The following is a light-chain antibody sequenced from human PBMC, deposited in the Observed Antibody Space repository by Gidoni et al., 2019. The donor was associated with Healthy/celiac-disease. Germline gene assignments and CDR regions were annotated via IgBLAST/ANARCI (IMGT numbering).Light chain of an antibody. Sequence: IVLTQSQGTLSLSPGERATLSCRASQSVSSSYLSWYQQKPGQAPRLLIYGASSSATGIPDRFSGSGSGTDFTLTISRLEPEDFAVYYCQQYGSSPYTFGQGTKLEIK. V-gene: IGKV3-20*01. CDR2: GAS. CDR3: QQYGSSPYT. J-gene: IGKJ2*01. CDR1: QSVSSSY.